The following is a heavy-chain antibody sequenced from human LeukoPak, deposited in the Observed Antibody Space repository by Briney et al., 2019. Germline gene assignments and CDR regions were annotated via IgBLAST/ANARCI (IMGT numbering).Heavy chain of an antibody. D-gene: IGHD6-13*01. CDR1: GFTFSSYS. CDR3: AKAGGLLGIAVAGLP. CDR2: ISSSDGST. V-gene: IGHV3-23*01. J-gene: IGHJ5*02. Sequence: PGGSLRLSCAASGFTFSSYSMSWVRQAPGKGLAWVSAISSSDGSTYHAASVKGRFTISRDNSKNTLYLQMNSLRAEDTAVYDCAKAGGLLGIAVAGLPWGQGTLVTVSS.